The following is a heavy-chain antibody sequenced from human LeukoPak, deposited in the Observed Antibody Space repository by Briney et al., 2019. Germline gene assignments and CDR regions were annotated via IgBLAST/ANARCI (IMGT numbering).Heavy chain of an antibody. D-gene: IGHD3-22*01. J-gene: IGHJ4*02. CDR2: IYYSGST. Sequence: ETLSLTCTVSGGSISSSSYYWGWIRQPPGKGLEWIGSIYYSGSTYYNPSLKSRVTISVDTSKNQFSLKLSSVTAADTAVYYCARQTYYYDSSGYAFDYWGQGTLVTVSS. CDR1: GGSISSSSYY. CDR3: ARQTYYYDSSGYAFDY. V-gene: IGHV4-39*01.